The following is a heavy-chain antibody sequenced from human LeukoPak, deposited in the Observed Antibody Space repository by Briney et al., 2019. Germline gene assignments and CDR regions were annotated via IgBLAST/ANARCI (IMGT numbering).Heavy chain of an antibody. CDR3: ARSTLIAPRGAFDF. D-gene: IGHD2-21*01. Sequence: GGYLRLYCAASGFTFSTYSMNWVRQAPGQGLEWVSSISSSSSYIYYTNSVKGRFTISRDNAKNLLFLQMNSLRDEDTAVYYCARSTLIAPRGAFDFWGQGTMVSVSS. J-gene: IGHJ3*01. CDR1: GFTFSTYS. V-gene: IGHV3-21*01. CDR2: ISSSSSYI.